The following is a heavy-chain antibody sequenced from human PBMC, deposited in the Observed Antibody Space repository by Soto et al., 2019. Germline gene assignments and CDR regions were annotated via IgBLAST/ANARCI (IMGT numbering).Heavy chain of an antibody. J-gene: IGHJ6*02. CDR3: ARAAGRGYSYGYSSGMDV. CDR2: INPSGGST. Sequence: QVQLVQSGAEVKKPGASVKVSCKASGYTFTSYYMHWVRQAPGQGLEWMGIINPSGGSTSYAQKFRGGGTMTRETSMSTVYMELSSLRSDETGVYYCARAAGRGYSYGYSSGMDVWGQGTKVTVSS. D-gene: IGHD5-18*01. CDR1: GYTFTSYY. V-gene: IGHV1-46*01.